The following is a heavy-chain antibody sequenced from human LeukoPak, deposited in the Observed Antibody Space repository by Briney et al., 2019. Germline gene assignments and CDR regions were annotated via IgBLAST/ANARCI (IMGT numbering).Heavy chain of an antibody. D-gene: IGHD4-17*01. CDR1: GYSFTSYW. CDR2: IYPGDSDT. Sequence: GESLKISCKGSGYSFTSYWIGWVRQMPGKGLEWMGIIYPGDSDTRYSPSFQGQVTISADKSISTAYLQWSSLKASDTAMYYCAGPRTTVTSREYYYYGMDVWGQGTTVTVSS. CDR3: AGPRTTVTSREYYYYGMDV. J-gene: IGHJ6*02. V-gene: IGHV5-51*01.